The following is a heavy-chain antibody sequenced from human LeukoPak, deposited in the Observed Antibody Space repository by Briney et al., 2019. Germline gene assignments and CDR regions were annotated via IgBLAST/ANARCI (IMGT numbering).Heavy chain of an antibody. CDR2: ISSSSSYI. J-gene: IGHJ4*02. D-gene: IGHD3-9*01. CDR1: GFTFSSYS. Sequence: PGGSLRLSCAASGFTFSSYSMNWVRQAPGKGLEWVSSISSSSSYIYYADSVKGRFTISRDNAKNLLYLQMNSLRAEDTAVYYCARGRGHYDILTGYSDFDYWGQGTLVTVSS. CDR3: ARGRGHYDILTGYSDFDY. V-gene: IGHV3-21*01.